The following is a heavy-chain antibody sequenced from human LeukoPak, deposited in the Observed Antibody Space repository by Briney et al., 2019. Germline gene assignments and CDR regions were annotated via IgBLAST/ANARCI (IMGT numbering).Heavy chain of an antibody. D-gene: IGHD4-17*01. CDR1: GFIFGSYG. V-gene: IGHV3-30*02. Sequence: GRSLRLSCAASGFIFGSYGMHWVRQAPDKGLEWVAFTPYHGVSRYYAESVKGRFTISRDNSKNTLYLQMNSLKIEDTAVYHCAKDRHGDYASDYWGQGTLVIVSS. J-gene: IGHJ4*02. CDR2: TPYHGVSR. CDR3: AKDRHGDYASDY.